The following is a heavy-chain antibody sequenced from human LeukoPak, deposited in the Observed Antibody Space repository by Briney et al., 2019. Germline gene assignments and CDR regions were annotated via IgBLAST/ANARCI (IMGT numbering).Heavy chain of an antibody. Sequence: GGSLRLSCAASGFTFSPYWMRWVRQVPGKGLVWVSDINSDGTITHYADSVKGRFTVSRDNAQDTLYLQMNSLRAEDTAVYYCARGTALQDYWGQGTLVTVSS. CDR3: ARGTALQDY. J-gene: IGHJ4*02. D-gene: IGHD2-2*02. CDR2: INSDGTIT. CDR1: GFTFSPYW. V-gene: IGHV3-74*01.